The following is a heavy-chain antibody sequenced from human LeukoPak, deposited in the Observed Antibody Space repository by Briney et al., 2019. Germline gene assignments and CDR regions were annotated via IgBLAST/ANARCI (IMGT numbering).Heavy chain of an antibody. Sequence: GGSLRLSCAASGFTFGSYGMSWVRQAPGKGLEWVSAISGSGGSTYYADSVKGRFTISRDNSKNTLYLQMNSLRAEDTAVYYCAKWRYFDYLVEDMDVWGKGTTVTISS. CDR2: ISGSGGST. CDR1: GFTFGSYG. D-gene: IGHD3-9*01. V-gene: IGHV3-23*01. J-gene: IGHJ6*03. CDR3: AKWRYFDYLVEDMDV.